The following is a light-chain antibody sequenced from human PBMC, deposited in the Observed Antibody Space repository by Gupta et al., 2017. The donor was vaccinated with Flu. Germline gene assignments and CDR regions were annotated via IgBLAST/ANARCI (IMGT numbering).Light chain of an antibody. CDR2: DVN. Sequence: TGTSSDGGAYDYVSWYQQHPGQAPKLIIYDVNKRPSGVPDRFAGSKSGNTASLTISGLQPEDEADYYCNSYGASPFFGGGTRLTVL. J-gene: IGLJ2*01. V-gene: IGLV2-11*01. CDR3: NSYGASPF. CDR1: SSDGGAYDY.